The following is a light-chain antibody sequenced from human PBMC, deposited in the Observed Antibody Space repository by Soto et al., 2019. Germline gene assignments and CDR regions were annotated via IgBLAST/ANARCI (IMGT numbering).Light chain of an antibody. Sequence: QSALTQPAYASGSPGQSVTISCTGTKNDIGVYDFVSWYQHHPGKAPRLIIYEVVQRPSGVHDRFSGSKSGNTASLTVSGLQAADEADSFCKSYAGSNTYVFGSGTKVTVL. J-gene: IGLJ1*01. CDR1: KNDIGVYDF. CDR2: EVV. V-gene: IGLV2-8*01. CDR3: KSYAGSNTYV.